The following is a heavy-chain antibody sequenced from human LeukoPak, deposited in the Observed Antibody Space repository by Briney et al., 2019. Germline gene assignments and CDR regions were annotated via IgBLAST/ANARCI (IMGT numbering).Heavy chain of an antibody. D-gene: IGHD3-16*01. J-gene: IGHJ4*02. CDR2: ISYDGNTI. CDR1: AFTFRNCA. V-gene: IGHV3-30-3*01. Sequence: PGGSLRLSCAASAFTFRNCALHWVRQAPGKGLQWVAVISYDGNTIHYADSVKGRFIISRDTSKNTLYLQMNSLRAEDTAVYYCARASRMGAVFDSWGQGALVTVSS. CDR3: ARASRMGAVFDS.